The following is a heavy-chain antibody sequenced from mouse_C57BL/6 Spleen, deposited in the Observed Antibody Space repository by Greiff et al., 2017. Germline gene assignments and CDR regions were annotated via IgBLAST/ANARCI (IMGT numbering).Heavy chain of an antibody. CDR1: GYAFSSSW. V-gene: IGHV1-82*01. D-gene: IGHD1-1*01. CDR3: AIGYYYGSSYYAMDY. CDR2: IYPGDGDT. Sequence: QVQLKQSGPELVKPGASVKISCKASGYAFSSSWMNWVKQRPGKGLEWIGRIYPGDGDTNYNGKFKGKATLTEDKSSSTAYMQLSSLTSEDSAVYFCAIGYYYGSSYYAMDYWGQGTSVTVSS. J-gene: IGHJ4*01.